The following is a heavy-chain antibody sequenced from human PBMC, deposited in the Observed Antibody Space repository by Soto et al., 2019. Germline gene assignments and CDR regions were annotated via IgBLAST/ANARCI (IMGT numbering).Heavy chain of an antibody. Sequence: SVKVCFKASGGPFSSFAISLVRQAPGQGLEWMGGIIPIFGTANYAQKFQGRVTITADESTSTDYMELRSLRSEDTAVYYCAEGYSSGWHYYYYGMDVWGQGTTVTVSS. J-gene: IGHJ6*01. CDR1: GGPFSSFA. CDR2: IIPIFGTA. D-gene: IGHD6-19*01. CDR3: AEGYSSGWHYYYYGMDV. V-gene: IGHV1-69*13.